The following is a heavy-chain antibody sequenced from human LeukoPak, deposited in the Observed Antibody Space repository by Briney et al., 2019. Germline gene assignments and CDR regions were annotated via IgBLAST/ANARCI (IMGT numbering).Heavy chain of an antibody. CDR1: GCTFSSYW. D-gene: IGHD5-18*01. V-gene: IGHV3-7*01. CDR2: IKEDGSEK. Sequence: PGGSLRLSCTASGCTFSSYWMNWVRQAPGKGLEWVANIKEDGSEKYYVDSVKGRFTISRYNAKKLLYLQMNSLTTEDTAVYYCAIDRREHVGYSFGFNWFDPWGQGTLVTVSS. J-gene: IGHJ5*02. CDR3: AIDRREHVGYSFGFNWFDP.